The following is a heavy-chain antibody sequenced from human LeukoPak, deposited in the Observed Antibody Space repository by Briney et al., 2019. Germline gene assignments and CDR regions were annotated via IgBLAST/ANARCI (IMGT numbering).Heavy chain of an antibody. V-gene: IGHV1-2*02. D-gene: IGHD6-13*01. CDR1: GYTFTAYY. J-gene: IGHJ5*02. CDR3: ARDQGSSWINFGRVWFDP. CDR2: INPNSGGT. Sequence: GASVKVSCKASGYTFTAYYMHWVRQAPGQGLEWMGWINPNSGGTNYAQKFQGRVTMTRDTSISTAYMELSRLRSDDTAVYYCARDQGSSWINFGRVWFDPWGQGTLVTVSS.